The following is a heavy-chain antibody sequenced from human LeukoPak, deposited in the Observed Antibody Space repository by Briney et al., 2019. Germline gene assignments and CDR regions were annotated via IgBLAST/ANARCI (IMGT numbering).Heavy chain of an antibody. CDR2: INQDGSEK. V-gene: IGHV3-7*03. CDR1: GLTFSSYW. Sequence: GGSLRLSCAASGLTFSSYWMSWLRQAPGKGLEWVANINQDGSEKYYVDSVKGRFTISRDNAKNSLYLQMNSLRAEDTAVYYCAKRSRRLTIVRGVPREDVWGQGTTVTVSS. J-gene: IGHJ6*02. CDR3: AKRSRRLTIVRGVPREDV. D-gene: IGHD3-10*01.